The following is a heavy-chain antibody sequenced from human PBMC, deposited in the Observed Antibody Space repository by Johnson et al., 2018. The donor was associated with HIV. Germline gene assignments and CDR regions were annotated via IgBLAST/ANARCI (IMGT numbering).Heavy chain of an antibody. CDR2: ISYDGSNN. D-gene: IGHD5-12*01. CDR1: GFTFSSYA. Sequence: QVQLVESGGGVVQPGRSLRLSCAASGFTFSSYAMHWVRQAPGKGLEWVAVISYDGSNNYYADSVKGRFTISRDNSKNTLYLQMNSLRAEDTAVYYCARGGYSGYDPAGPNAFDIWGQGTMVTVSS. V-gene: IGHV3-30-3*01. J-gene: IGHJ3*02. CDR3: ARGGYSGYDPAGPNAFDI.